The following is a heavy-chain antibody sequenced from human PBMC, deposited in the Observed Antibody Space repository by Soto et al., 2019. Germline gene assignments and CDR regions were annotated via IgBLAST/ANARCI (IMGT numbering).Heavy chain of an antibody. J-gene: IGHJ6*02. CDR2: IWYDGSNK. V-gene: IGHV3-33*01. CDR1: GFTFSSYG. D-gene: IGHD6-6*01. Sequence: QVQLVESGGGVVQPGRSLRLSCAASGFTFSSYGMHWVRQAPGKGLEWVAVIWYDGSNKYYADSVKGRFTISRDNSKNTLYLQMNSLRAEDTAVDYCARDSRSIAYYYYGMDVWGQGTTVTVSS. CDR3: ARDSRSIAYYYYGMDV.